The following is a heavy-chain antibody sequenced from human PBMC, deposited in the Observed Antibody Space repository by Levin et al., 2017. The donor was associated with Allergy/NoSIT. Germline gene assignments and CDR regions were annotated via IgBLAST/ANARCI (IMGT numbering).Heavy chain of an antibody. J-gene: IGHJ6*02. D-gene: IGHD3-16*01. CDR2: INPNSGAT. Sequence: PLASVKVSCEASGYTFSGYYIHWVRQAPGQGLEWMGRINPNSGATNYAQKFQGRVTMSTDTSTSTAYMEVSGLVSDDTAVYYCAKPYGVNAYMDRAAYNYAVDVWGQGTTVTVSS. CDR1: GYTFSGYY. V-gene: IGHV1-2*06. CDR3: AKPYGVNAYMDRAAYNYAVDV.